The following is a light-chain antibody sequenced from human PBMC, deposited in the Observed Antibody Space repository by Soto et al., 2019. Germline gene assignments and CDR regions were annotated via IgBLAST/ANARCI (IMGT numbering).Light chain of an antibody. J-gene: IGKJ2*01. V-gene: IGKV3-20*01. Sequence: EIVLTQSPGTLSLSPGERATLSCRASQSVTSSYLAWYQQKPGQAPRLLLYGASSRATGIPDRFSGSGSGTDFTLTISRLEPEDFTVYYCQHYGSSLYTFGQGTKLEIK. CDR3: QHYGSSLYT. CDR2: GAS. CDR1: QSVTSSY.